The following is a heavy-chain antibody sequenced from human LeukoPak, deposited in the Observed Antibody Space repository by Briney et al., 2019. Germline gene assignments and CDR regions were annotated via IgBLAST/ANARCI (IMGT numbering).Heavy chain of an antibody. CDR2: IVVDSGYT. V-gene: IGHV1-58*01. J-gene: IGHJ4*02. Sequence: SVKVSCKASGFTFTNSAVQWVRQARGQRLEWIGWIVVDSGYTNYAQKFQERVIITRDMSTGTAYMELSSLRSEDTAVYYCGAAGSYYGPGYWGQGTLVTVSS. CDR1: GFTFTNSA. CDR3: GAAGSYYGPGY. D-gene: IGHD1-26*01.